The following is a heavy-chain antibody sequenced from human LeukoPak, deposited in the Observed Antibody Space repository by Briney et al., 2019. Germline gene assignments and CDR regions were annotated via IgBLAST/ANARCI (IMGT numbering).Heavy chain of an antibody. Sequence: GGSLRLSCTASGLTFTNYWMIWVRQAPGKGLEWVANINHDASEKYYVGSVEGRFTISRDNAKNSLFLQMNSLRAEDTGVYYCATSSYSSTSSWGQGTLVTVSS. J-gene: IGHJ5*02. V-gene: IGHV3-7*01. CDR1: GLTFTNYW. D-gene: IGHD6-6*01. CDR3: ATSSYSSTSS. CDR2: INHDASEK.